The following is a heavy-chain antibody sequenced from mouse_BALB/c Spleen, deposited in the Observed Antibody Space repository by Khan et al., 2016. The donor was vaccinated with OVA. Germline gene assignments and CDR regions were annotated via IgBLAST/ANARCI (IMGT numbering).Heavy chain of an antibody. CDR3: ARSLYYSYGYALDC. V-gene: IGHV3-2*02. D-gene: IGHD2-14*01. CDR1: GYSITSDYA. Sequence: EVQLQESGPGLMKPSQSLSLTCTVTGYSITSDYAWNWIRQIPGNKLEWMGYISSTGGTSYNPSLKSRISITRDTSKNQFFLQLKSVTAEDTATYYCARSLYYSYGYALDCWGRGTLVTVSS. CDR2: ISSTGGT. J-gene: IGHJ4*01.